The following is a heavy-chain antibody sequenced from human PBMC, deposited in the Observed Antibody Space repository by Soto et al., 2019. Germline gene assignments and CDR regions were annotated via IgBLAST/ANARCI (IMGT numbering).Heavy chain of an antibody. CDR2: LKSKADGGTI. D-gene: IGHD2-15*01. Sequence: EVKLVQSGGGLVKPGRSLRLSCAASGFTFSDAWMNWVRQSPGKGLEWVARLKSKADGGTIDYAEPVRGRFSMSRDDSQYMLYLQMDSLKSEDTALYYCTTDTSSYCFNAFDFWGQGVLVTVSS. CDR3: TTDTSSYCFNAFDF. CDR1: GFTFSDAW. J-gene: IGHJ4*02. V-gene: IGHV3-15*07.